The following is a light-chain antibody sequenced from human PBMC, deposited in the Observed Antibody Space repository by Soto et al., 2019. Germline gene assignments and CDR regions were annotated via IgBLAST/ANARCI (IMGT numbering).Light chain of an antibody. CDR3: CSYATPRL. Sequence: QSALTQPASVSGSPGQSITISCTGTSSDVGSYNLVSWYQQHPGKAPKLMIYEVSERPSGVSNRFSGSKSGNMASLTISGLQAEDEADYYCCSYATPRLFGGGTKLTVL. V-gene: IGLV2-23*02. J-gene: IGLJ2*01. CDR1: SSDVGSYNL. CDR2: EVS.